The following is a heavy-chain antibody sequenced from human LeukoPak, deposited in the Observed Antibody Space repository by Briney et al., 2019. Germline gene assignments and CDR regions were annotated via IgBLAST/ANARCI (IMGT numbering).Heavy chain of an antibody. CDR2: ISAYNSNT. Sequence: ASVKLSCKASGYTFTSCGISWGRQAPGQGLGLLGWISAYNSNTNYAQKLQGRVTMTTDTSTSKAYMELRSLRSDDTAVYYCARDHVDTAMVYAFDIWGQGTMVTVSS. CDR3: ARDHVDTAMVYAFDI. D-gene: IGHD5-18*01. V-gene: IGHV1-18*01. CDR1: GYTFTSCG. J-gene: IGHJ3*02.